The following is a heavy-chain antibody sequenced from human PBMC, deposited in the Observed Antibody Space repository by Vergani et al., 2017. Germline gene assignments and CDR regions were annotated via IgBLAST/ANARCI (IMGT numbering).Heavy chain of an antibody. J-gene: IGHJ4*02. CDR1: GASMSSVGYY. V-gene: IGHV4-61*02. CDR2: ILGSGTA. CDR3: ARDNAKSGTTSAFDY. Sequence: VQLQESGPGLVKPSQTLSLTCTVSGASMSSVGYYWTWLRQSAGKILEWLGDILGSGTANYNPSFQGRVSMSVATSKNQFSLTLRSVTAAATAVYYGARDNAKSGTTSAFDYWGQGTLVTVSS. D-gene: IGHD1-7*01.